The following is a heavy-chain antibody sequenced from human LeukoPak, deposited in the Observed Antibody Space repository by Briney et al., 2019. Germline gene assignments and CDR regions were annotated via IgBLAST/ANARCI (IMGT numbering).Heavy chain of an antibody. CDR2: IIPIFGTA. CDR3: ARDEDTAMDY. CDR1: GGTFISYA. D-gene: IGHD5-18*01. Sequence: ASVKVSCKASGGTFISYAISWVGQAPGQGSEGMGRIIPIFGTANYAQKFQGRGTITTDESTRKAYMELSSLRSEDTAVYYCARDEDTAMDYWGQGTLVTVSS. J-gene: IGHJ4*02. V-gene: IGHV1-69*05.